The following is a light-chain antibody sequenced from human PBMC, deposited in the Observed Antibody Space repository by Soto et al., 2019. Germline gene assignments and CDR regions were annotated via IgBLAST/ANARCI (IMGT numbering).Light chain of an antibody. CDR1: QTLSND. CDR2: GAS. J-gene: IGKJ4*01. V-gene: IGKV3-11*01. CDR3: QERSNWPRGT. Sequence: EIVLTQSPATLSLSPVSRSTLSCMASQTLSNDFAWYQQKPGQAPRLLIYGASKRATGIPARFSGSGSGTDFTLTISSLEPEDFAVYYCQERSNWPRGTFGGGAKVDIK.